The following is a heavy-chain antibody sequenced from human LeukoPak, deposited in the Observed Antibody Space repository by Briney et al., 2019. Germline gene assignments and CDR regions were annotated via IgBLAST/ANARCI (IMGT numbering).Heavy chain of an antibody. Sequence: GGSLRLSCAASGFTFSSYSMNWVRQAPGKGLEWVSSISSSSSYIYYADSVKGRFTISRDNAKNSLYLQMNSLRAEDTAVYYCARVNYDFWSGYQAPNYYYYCMDVWGKGTTVTVSS. CDR1: GFTFSSYS. J-gene: IGHJ6*03. CDR3: ARVNYDFWSGYQAPNYYYYCMDV. CDR2: ISSSSSYI. V-gene: IGHV3-21*01. D-gene: IGHD3-3*01.